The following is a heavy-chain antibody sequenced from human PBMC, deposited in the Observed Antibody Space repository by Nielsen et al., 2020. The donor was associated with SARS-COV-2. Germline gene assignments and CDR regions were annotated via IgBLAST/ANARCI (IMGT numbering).Heavy chain of an antibody. Sequence: GESLKISCVVSGFTISTYAMSWVRQAPGKGLELVANIKEDGSEKYYVDSVKGRFSISRDNAKNSLYLQMNSLRVEDTAVYYCARDSVAATGQIYFYGFDVWGQGTTVTVSS. CDR1: GFTISTYA. J-gene: IGHJ6*02. V-gene: IGHV3-7*03. CDR3: ARDSVAATGQIYFYGFDV. D-gene: IGHD2-15*01. CDR2: IKEDGSEK.